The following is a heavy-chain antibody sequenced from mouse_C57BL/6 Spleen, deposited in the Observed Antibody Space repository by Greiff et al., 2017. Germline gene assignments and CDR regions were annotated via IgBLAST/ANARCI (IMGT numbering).Heavy chain of an antibody. J-gene: IGHJ3*01. CDR3: VRQGYDYDASWFAY. V-gene: IGHV10-1*01. Sequence: GGGLVQPKGSLKLSCAASGFSFNTYAMTWVRQAPGKGLEWVARIRSKSNNYATYYADSVKDRFTISRDDSESMLYLQMNNLKTEDTAMYYCVRQGYDYDASWFAYWGQGTLVTVSA. CDR2: IRSKSNNYAT. CDR1: GFSFNTYA. D-gene: IGHD2-4*01.